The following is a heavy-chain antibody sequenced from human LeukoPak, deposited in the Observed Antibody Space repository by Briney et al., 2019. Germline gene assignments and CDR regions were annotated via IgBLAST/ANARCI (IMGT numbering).Heavy chain of an antibody. CDR3: VKDAAVALDY. J-gene: IGHJ4*02. CDR2: ISFSGRTT. Sequence: GGSLRLSCAASGFSFSDFSMNWVRQAPGKGLEWLSYISFSGRTTSYADSVKGRFTISRDNARNSLFLQMTSLRAEDTAVYYCVKDAAVALDYWGQGTLVTVSS. V-gene: IGHV3-48*01. CDR1: GFSFSDFS. D-gene: IGHD6-19*01.